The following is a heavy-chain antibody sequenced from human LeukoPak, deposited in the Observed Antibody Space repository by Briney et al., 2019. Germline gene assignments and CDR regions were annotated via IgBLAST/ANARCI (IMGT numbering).Heavy chain of an antibody. CDR2: IYYSGST. J-gene: IGHJ6*03. D-gene: IGHD3-16*01. CDR1: GGSISSSSYY. V-gene: IGHV4-39*01. Sequence: SETLSLTCTVSGGSISSSSYYWGWIRQPPGKGLEWIGSIYYSGSTYYNPSLKSRVTISVDTSKNQFSLKLSSVTAADTAVYYCARLGYYYYYMDVWGKGTTVTVSS. CDR3: ARLGYYYYYMDV.